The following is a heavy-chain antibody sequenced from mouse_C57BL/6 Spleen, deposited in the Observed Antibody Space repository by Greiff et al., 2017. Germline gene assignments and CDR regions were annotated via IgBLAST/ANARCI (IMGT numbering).Heavy chain of an antibody. CDR3: ARHPTGTGYFDV. J-gene: IGHJ1*03. D-gene: IGHD4-1*02. CDR2: ISGGGGNT. CDR1: GFTFSSYT. Sequence: VKLMESGGGLVKPGGSLKLSCAASGFTFSSYTMSWVRQTPEKRLEWVATISGGGGNTYYPDSVKGRFTISRDNAKNTLYLQMSSLRSEDTALYYCARHPTGTGYFDVWGTGTTVTVSS. V-gene: IGHV5-9*01.